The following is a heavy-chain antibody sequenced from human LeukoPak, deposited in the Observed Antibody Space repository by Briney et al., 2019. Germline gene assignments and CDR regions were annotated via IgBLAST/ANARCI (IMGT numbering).Heavy chain of an antibody. D-gene: IGHD3/OR15-3a*01. Sequence: PSQTLSLTCSVSGGSISSSNYYWSWIRQPAGKGLEWIGRIYSSGSTNYNPSLESRVTMAVDTSRNQFSLKLSSVTAADTAVYYCARQTGSGLFILPGGQGTLVTVSS. V-gene: IGHV4-61*02. CDR3: ARQTGSGLFILP. CDR2: IYSSGST. J-gene: IGHJ4*02. CDR1: GGSISSSNYY.